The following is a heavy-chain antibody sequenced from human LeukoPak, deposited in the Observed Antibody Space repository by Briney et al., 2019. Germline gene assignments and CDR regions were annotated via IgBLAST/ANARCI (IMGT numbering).Heavy chain of an antibody. CDR2: ISSSSSYI. V-gene: IGHV3-21*04. CDR3: ARESWEYYFDY. CDR1: GFTFSSYS. D-gene: IGHD1-26*01. Sequence: GGSLRLSCAASGFTFSSYSMNWVRQAPGKGLEWVSSISSSSSYIYYADSVKGRFTISRDNAKNSLYLQMNSLRAEGTAVYYCARESWEYYFDYWGQGTLVTVSS. J-gene: IGHJ4*02.